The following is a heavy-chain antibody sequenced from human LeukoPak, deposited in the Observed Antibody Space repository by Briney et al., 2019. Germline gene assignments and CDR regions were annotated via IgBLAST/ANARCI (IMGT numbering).Heavy chain of an antibody. CDR2: IDYSGST. V-gene: IGHV4-31*03. CDR1: GGSISSGGYY. Sequence: SQTLSLTCTVSGGSISSGGYYWSWIRQHPGKGLEWIGYIDYSGSTYYNPSLKSRVTISVDTSKNQFSLKLSSVTAADTDVYYCARGATGVFDYWGQGPLVTVSS. D-gene: IGHD1-14*01. CDR3: ARGATGVFDY. J-gene: IGHJ4*02.